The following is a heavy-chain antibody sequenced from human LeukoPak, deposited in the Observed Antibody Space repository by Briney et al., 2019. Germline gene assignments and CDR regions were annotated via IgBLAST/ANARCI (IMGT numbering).Heavy chain of an antibody. CDR2: INHSGST. D-gene: IGHD5-12*01. V-gene: IGHV4-34*01. CDR1: GGSFSGYY. CDR3: ARGLATTNYYYYGMDV. J-gene: IGHJ6*04. Sequence: SETLSLTCAVYGGSFSGYYWSWIRQPPGKGLEWIGEINHSGSTNYNPSLKSRVTISVDTSKNQFSLKLSSVTAADTAVYYCARGLATTNYYYYGMDVRGKGTTVTVSS.